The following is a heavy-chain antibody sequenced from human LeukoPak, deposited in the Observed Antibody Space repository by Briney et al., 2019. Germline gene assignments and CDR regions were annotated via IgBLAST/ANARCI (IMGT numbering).Heavy chain of an antibody. CDR2: INPNSGGT. Sequence: GASVKVSCKASGYTFTGYYMHWVRQAPGQGLEWMGWINPNSGGTNYAQKFQGRVTMTRDTSISTAYMELSRLRSDDTAVYYCAITMIVVVTNYDYWGQGTLVTVSS. V-gene: IGHV1-2*02. D-gene: IGHD3-22*01. CDR1: GYTFTGYY. CDR3: AITMIVVVTNYDY. J-gene: IGHJ4*02.